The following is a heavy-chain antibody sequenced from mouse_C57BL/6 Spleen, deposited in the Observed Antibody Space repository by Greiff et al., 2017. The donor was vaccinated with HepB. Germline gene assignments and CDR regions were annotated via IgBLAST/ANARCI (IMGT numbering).Heavy chain of an antibody. CDR2: ISSGSSTI. Sequence: DVHLVESGGGLVKPGGSLKLSCAASGFTFSDYGMHWVRQAPEKGLEWVAYISSGSSTIYYADTVKGRFTISRDNAKNTLFLQMTSLRSEDTAMYYCAYSHYFDYWGQGTTLTVSS. V-gene: IGHV5-17*01. J-gene: IGHJ2*01. CDR3: AYSHYFDY. D-gene: IGHD2-12*01. CDR1: GFTFSDYG.